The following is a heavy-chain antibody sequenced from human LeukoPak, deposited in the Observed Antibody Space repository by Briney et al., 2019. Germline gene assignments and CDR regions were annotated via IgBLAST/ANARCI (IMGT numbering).Heavy chain of an antibody. CDR2: IHRAGRT. D-gene: IGHD3-3*01. J-gene: IGHJ4*02. V-gene: IGHV4-4*02. CDR1: GVSISSSKW. Sequence: SGTLSLTCAVSGVSISSSKWWIWVRQPPGQGLEWIGEIHRAGRTRYNPSLKSRVTISMDYSKNQFSLKLTSVTAADTAVYYCAREGGFFRPLDYSGQGTLVTVSS. CDR3: AREGGFFRPLDY.